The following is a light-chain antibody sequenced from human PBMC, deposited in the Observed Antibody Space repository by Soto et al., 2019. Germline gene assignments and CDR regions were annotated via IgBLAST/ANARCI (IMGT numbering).Light chain of an antibody. Sequence: EIVMTQSPATLSVSPGERATLSCRASQSVSSNLAWYQQKPGQAPRLLINGAYTRATGVPARFSGSGSGTEFTLTISSLQSEDFAVYFCQQYDNWPITFGQGTRLENK. CDR3: QQYDNWPIT. V-gene: IGKV3-15*01. CDR1: QSVSSN. CDR2: GAY. J-gene: IGKJ5*01.